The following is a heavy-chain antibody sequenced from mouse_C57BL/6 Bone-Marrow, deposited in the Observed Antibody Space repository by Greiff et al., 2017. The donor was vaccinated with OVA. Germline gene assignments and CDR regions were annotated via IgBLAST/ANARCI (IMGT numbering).Heavy chain of an antibody. CDR2: IWSGGST. CDR3: ATPLPYYYAMDY. V-gene: IGHV2-2*01. Sequence: VQLQQSGPGLVQPSQSLSITCTVSGFSLTSYGVHWVRQSPGKGLEWLGVIWSGGSTDYNAAFISRLSISKDNSKSQVFFKMNSMQADDTAIYYCATPLPYYYAMDYWGQGTSVTVSS. J-gene: IGHJ4*01. D-gene: IGHD6-1*01. CDR1: GFSLTSYG.